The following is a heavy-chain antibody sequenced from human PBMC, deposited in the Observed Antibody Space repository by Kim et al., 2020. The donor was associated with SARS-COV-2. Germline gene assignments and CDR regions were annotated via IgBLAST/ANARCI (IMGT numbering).Heavy chain of an antibody. CDR1: GYTFTSYY. CDR3: ARGSTSHNSGWYRCPDY. D-gene: IGHD6-19*01. CDR2: INPTGGTA. V-gene: IGHV1-46*01. Sequence: ASVKDSCKASGYTFTSYYMHWVRQAPGQGLEWMGIINPTGGTATYAQKFQGRVTMTRDTSTSTLYLELSSLRFEDTAVYYCARGSTSHNSGWYRCPDYWGRGSLVTVSS. J-gene: IGHJ4*02.